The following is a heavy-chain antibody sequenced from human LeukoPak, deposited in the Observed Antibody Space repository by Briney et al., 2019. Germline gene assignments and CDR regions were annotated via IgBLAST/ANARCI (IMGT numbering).Heavy chain of an antibody. D-gene: IGHD6-19*01. CDR3: AKVTSGWYRGGFDY. J-gene: IGHJ4*02. Sequence: GGSLRLSCAASGFTFSSYAMSWVRQAPGKGLEWVSAISGSGGSTYYADSVKGRSTISRDNSKNTLYLQMNSLRAEDTAVYYCAKVTSGWYRGGFDYWGQGTLVTVSS. CDR1: GFTFSSYA. V-gene: IGHV3-23*01. CDR2: ISGSGGST.